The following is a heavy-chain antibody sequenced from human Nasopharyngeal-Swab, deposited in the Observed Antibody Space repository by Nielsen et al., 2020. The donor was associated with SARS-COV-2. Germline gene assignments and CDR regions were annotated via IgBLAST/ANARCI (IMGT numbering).Heavy chain of an antibody. D-gene: IGHD3-10*01. CDR1: GYTFTGYY. J-gene: IGHJ5*02. CDR3: AREAGGITMVRGVGLWFDP. Sequence: ASVKVSCKASGYTFTGYYMHWVRQAPGQGLEWMGRINPNSGGTNYAQKFQGWVTMTRDTSISTAYMELSRLRSDDTAVYYCAREAGGITMVRGVGLWFDPWGQGTLVTVSS. V-gene: IGHV1-2*04. CDR2: INPNSGGT.